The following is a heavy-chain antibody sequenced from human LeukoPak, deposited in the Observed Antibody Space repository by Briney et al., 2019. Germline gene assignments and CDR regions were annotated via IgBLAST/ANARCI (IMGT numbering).Heavy chain of an antibody. CDR3: ARSRSTIFESWFDP. CDR2: INTNTGNP. J-gene: IGHJ5*02. CDR1: GYIFDIYA. Sequence: GASVKVSCKASGYIFDIYALIWVRQAPGQGLELMGWINTNTGNPTYAQGFTGRFVFSLDTSVSTAYLQISSLKAEDTAVYYCARSRSTIFESWFDPWGQGILVIVSS. D-gene: IGHD3-3*01. V-gene: IGHV7-4-1*02.